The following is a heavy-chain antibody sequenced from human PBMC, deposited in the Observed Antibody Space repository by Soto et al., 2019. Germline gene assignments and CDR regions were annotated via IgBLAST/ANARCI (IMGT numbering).Heavy chain of an antibody. CDR2: VSYDGNHK. D-gene: IGHD6-13*01. CDR3: AKDVGQQLVLNYGMDV. CDR1: GFTFRSFG. J-gene: IGHJ6*02. V-gene: IGHV3-30*18. Sequence: HVQLVESGGGVIQPGTSLSLSCGSSGFTFRSFGMYWVRQAPGKGLERVAVVSYDGNHKYYADSVKGRFTVSRDNAKNMLSLQMNSLRGEDTAVYYCAKDVGQQLVLNYGMDVWGQGTTVTVSS.